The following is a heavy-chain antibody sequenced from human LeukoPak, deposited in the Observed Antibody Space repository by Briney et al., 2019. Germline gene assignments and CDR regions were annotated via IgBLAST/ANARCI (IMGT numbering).Heavy chain of an antibody. CDR1: GGSISSYY. D-gene: IGHD3-10*01. V-gene: IGHV4-59*01. Sequence: SETLSLTCTVSGGSISSYYWSWIRQPPGKGLEWIGYIYYSGSTNYNPSLKSRVTISVDTSKNHFSLKLSSVTAADTAVYYCARESRYYYGSGSYYYYMDVWGKGTTVTISS. CDR3: ARESRYYYGSGSYYYYMDV. J-gene: IGHJ6*03. CDR2: IYYSGST.